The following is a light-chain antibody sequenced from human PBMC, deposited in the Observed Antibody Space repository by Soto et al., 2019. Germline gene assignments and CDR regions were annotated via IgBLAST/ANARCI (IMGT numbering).Light chain of an antibody. CDR3: SSYTRSSSVI. CDR2: DVN. Sequence: QSVLTQPASVSGSPGQSIAISCTGTSSDIGAYAYVSWYQQHPGKIPKLIVFDVNYRPSGVSSRFSGSKSGNTASLTISGLQAEDEADYYCSSYTRSSSVIFGGWTKLTVL. CDR1: SSDIGAYAY. V-gene: IGLV2-14*03. J-gene: IGLJ2*01.